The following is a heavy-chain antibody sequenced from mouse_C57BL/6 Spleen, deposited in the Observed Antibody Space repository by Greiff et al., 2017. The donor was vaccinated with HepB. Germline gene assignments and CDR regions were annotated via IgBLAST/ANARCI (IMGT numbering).Heavy chain of an antibody. V-gene: IGHV1-81*01. CDR3: ARFYYGNYSYAMDY. D-gene: IGHD2-1*01. Sequence: VQLQQSGAELARPGASVKLSCKASGYTFTSYGIIWVKQRTGQGLEWIGEIYPRSGNTYYNEKFKGKATLTADKSSSTAYMELRSLTSEDSAVYFCARFYYGNYSYAMDYWGQGTSVTVSS. CDR2: IYPRSGNT. J-gene: IGHJ4*01. CDR1: GYTFTSYG.